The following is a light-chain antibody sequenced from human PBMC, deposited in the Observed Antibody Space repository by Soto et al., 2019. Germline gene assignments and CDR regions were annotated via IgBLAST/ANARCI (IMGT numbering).Light chain of an antibody. Sequence: ETVMTQSPATLSVSPGERATLSCRASQSVGSKLAWYQQKPGQAPRLLIYGASTRATGIPARFSGSGSGTEFTLSISSLQSEDSAVYYCQQYHKWPLTFGGGTKV. CDR1: QSVGSK. J-gene: IGKJ4*01. V-gene: IGKV3D-15*01. CDR2: GAS. CDR3: QQYHKWPLT.